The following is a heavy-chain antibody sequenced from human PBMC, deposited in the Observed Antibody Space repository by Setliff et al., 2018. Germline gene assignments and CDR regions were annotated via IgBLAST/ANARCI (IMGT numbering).Heavy chain of an antibody. CDR2: IYYSGST. D-gene: IGHD6-19*01. J-gene: IGHJ4*02. CDR1: GGSISSSGYY. Sequence: LSLTCTVSGGSISSSGYYWGWIRQPPGKGLEWIGSIYYSGSTYYNPSLQSRVTISVDTSKNQFSLKLSSVTAADTAVYYCARFSGSGWSYFDYWVQGTLVTVSS. CDR3: ARFSGSGWSYFDY. V-gene: IGHV4-39*01.